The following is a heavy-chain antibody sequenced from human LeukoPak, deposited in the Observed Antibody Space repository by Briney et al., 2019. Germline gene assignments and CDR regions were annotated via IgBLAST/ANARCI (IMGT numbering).Heavy chain of an antibody. CDR1: GFTFSSYV. CDR2: ISGSAEIT. D-gene: IGHD3-10*01. V-gene: IGHV3-23*01. Sequence: PGGSLRLSCTASGFTFSSYVMTWVRQAPGKGLEWVSSISGSAEITDYADSVKGRFAVSRGNSKSTLYLQLNSLGAEDTAKYYCAKLGDYFGSGRFSFFDYWGHGTLVTVSS. J-gene: IGHJ4*01. CDR3: AKLGDYFGSGRFSFFDY.